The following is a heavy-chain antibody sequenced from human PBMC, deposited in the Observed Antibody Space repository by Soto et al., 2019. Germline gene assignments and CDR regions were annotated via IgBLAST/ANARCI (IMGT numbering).Heavy chain of an antibody. CDR2: ISGSGGST. CDR1: GFTFSSYA. D-gene: IGHD3-16*02. V-gene: IGHV3-23*01. Sequence: GGSLRLSCAASGFTFSSYAMSWVRQAPGKGLEWVSAISGSGGSTYYADSVKGRFTISRDNSKNTLYLQMNSLRAEDTAVYYCAKGIMITFGGVIVKGSGAFDIWGQGTMVTVSS. CDR3: AKGIMITFGGVIVKGSGAFDI. J-gene: IGHJ3*02.